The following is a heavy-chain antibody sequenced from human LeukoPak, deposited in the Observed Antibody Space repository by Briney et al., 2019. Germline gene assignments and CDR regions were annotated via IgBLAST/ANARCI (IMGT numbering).Heavy chain of an antibody. CDR1: GFTVSSYA. Sequence: GGSLRLSCAASGFTVSSYAMSWVRQAPGKGLEWVSVISGSGGSTYYADSVKGRFTISRDNSKSTLYLQMNSLRAEDTAVYYCAKDRGSYGALINYYFTNWGQGTLVTVSS. CDR2: ISGSGGST. D-gene: IGHD3-16*01. V-gene: IGHV3-23*01. CDR3: AKDRGSYGALINYYFTN. J-gene: IGHJ4*02.